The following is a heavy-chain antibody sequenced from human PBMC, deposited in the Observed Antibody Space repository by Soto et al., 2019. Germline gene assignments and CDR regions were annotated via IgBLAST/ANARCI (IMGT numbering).Heavy chain of an antibody. V-gene: IGHV1-46*01. CDR3: ARGVDVMAKYEH. Sequence: QVQLVQSGAEVKKPGASVKVSCNASGYTLSDYFMHWVRQAPGQGLEWMGTINPRGGSTRYAENFQGRVTMTSDTSTSTVYMELSSLKSDDTAVYFCARGVDVMAKYEHWGQGSLVTVSS. CDR2: INPRGGST. CDR1: GYTLSDYF. D-gene: IGHD5-12*01. J-gene: IGHJ1*01.